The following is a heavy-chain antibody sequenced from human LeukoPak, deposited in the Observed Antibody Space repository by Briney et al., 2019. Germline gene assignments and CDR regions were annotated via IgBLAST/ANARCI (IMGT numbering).Heavy chain of an antibody. CDR3: ARENDFDAFDI. V-gene: IGHV4-59*01. J-gene: IGHJ3*02. CDR1: GGSLSSYY. Sequence: SETLSLTCTVSGGSLSSYYWSWLRQPPGKGLEWIGYIYYSGSTNYNPSLKSRVTISVDTSKNQFSLKLSSVTAADTAVYYCARENDFDAFDIWGQGTMVTVSS. D-gene: IGHD2-21*02. CDR2: IYYSGST.